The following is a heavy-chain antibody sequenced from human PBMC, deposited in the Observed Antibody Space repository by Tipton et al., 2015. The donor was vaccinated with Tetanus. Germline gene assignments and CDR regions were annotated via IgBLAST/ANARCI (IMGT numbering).Heavy chain of an antibody. CDR3: ALTTDNWFDP. D-gene: IGHD1-1*01. Sequence: GLVKPSETLSLTCSVSGGSINSGTFYWNWIRQSPGKGLGWIGSISSYRGNTFPNPPLKSRVSITLDTSKNQFSLRLTSVTAADTAVYCCALTTDNWFDPWGRGTLVTVSS. J-gene: IGHJ5*02. V-gene: IGHV4-39*01. CDR1: GGSINSGTFY. CDR2: ISSYRGNT.